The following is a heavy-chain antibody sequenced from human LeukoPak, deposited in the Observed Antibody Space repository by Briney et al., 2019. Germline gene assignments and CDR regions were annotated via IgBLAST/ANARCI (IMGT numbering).Heavy chain of an antibody. D-gene: IGHD6-13*01. Sequence: VASVKVSCKASGGTFSSYPISWVRQAPGQGLEWMGGIIPIFGTANYAQKFQGRVTITADESTSTAYMELSSLRSEDTAVYYCARGGQQLVINWFDPWGQGTLVTVSS. V-gene: IGHV1-69*13. CDR1: GGTFSSYP. CDR3: ARGGQQLVINWFDP. J-gene: IGHJ5*02. CDR2: IIPIFGTA.